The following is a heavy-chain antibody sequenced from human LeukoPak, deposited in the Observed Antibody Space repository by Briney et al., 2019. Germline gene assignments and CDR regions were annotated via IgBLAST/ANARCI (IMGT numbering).Heavy chain of an antibody. V-gene: IGHV4-34*01. CDR2: VNHSGST. J-gene: IGHJ5*02. Sequence: PSETLSLTCAVCGGFFSGYYWRWLRQPPGKGLEGIGEVNHSGSTNYNPSLKSRVTISVDTSKNQFSLKLSSVTDADTAVYYCARRRVLLRFGEKGNWFDPWGRGNVVTVSS. CDR3: ARRRVLLRFGEKGNWFDP. CDR1: GGFFSGYY. D-gene: IGHD3-10*01.